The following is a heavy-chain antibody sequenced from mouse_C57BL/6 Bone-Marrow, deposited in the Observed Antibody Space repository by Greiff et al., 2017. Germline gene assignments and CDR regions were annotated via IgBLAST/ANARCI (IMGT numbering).Heavy chain of an antibody. Sequence: QVQLQQSGAELARPGASVKLSCKASGYTFTSYGISWVKQRTGQGLEWIGEIYPRSGNTYYNEKFKGKATLTADKSSSTAYMELRSLTSEDSAVYFCAREGFYDYDWYYAMDYWGQGTSVTVSS. CDR2: IYPRSGNT. V-gene: IGHV1-81*01. J-gene: IGHJ4*01. CDR3: AREGFYDYDWYYAMDY. D-gene: IGHD2-4*01. CDR1: GYTFTSYG.